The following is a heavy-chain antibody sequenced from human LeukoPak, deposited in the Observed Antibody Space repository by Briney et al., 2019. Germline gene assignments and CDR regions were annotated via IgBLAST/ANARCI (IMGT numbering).Heavy chain of an antibody. CDR1: GFTFSTSG. J-gene: IGHJ4*02. V-gene: IGHV3-33*06. CDR3: AKFGAAAGIGYDY. CDR2: IWYDGSNK. Sequence: SLRLSCAGPGFTFSTSGMHWVRQAPGKGLEWVAVIWYDGSNKYYADSVKGRFSISRDNSKNMLYLQMNSLRAEDTAVYYCAKFGAAAGIGYDYWGQGTLVTVSA. D-gene: IGHD6-13*01.